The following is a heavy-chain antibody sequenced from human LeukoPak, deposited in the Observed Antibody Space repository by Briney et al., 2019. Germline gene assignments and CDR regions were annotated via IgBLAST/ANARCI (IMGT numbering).Heavy chain of an antibody. J-gene: IGHJ4*02. Sequence: GGSLRLSCAASGFTFSTYAMHWVRQAPGKGLEWVALISYAGSNKYYADSVKGRFTISRDNSKNTLYLQMNSLRAEDTAVYYCARDQGYDFDYRGQGTLVTVSS. D-gene: IGHD3-22*01. V-gene: IGHV3-30-3*01. CDR2: ISYAGSNK. CDR1: GFTFSTYA. CDR3: ARDQGYDFDY.